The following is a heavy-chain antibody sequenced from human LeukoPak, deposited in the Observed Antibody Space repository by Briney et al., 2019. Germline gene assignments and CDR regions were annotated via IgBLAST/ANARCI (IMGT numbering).Heavy chain of an antibody. CDR3: ARESLWFGELLSNPFYYFDY. CDR2: INHSGST. Sequence: PSETLSLTCAVYGGSFSGYYWSWIRQPPGKGLEWIGEINHSGSTNYNPSLKSRVTISVDTSKNQFSLKLSSVTAADTAVYYCARESLWFGELLSNPFYYFDYWGQGTLVTVSS. CDR1: GGSFSGYY. D-gene: IGHD3-10*01. V-gene: IGHV4-34*01. J-gene: IGHJ4*02.